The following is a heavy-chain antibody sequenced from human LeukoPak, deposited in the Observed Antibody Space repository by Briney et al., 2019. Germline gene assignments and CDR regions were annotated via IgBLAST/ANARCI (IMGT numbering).Heavy chain of an antibody. D-gene: IGHD4/OR15-4a*01. CDR2: ISSSGNAI. V-gene: IGHV3-48*03. CDR1: GFTFSSYE. CDR3: ARIGYGVSFDY. J-gene: IGHJ4*02. Sequence: GGSLRLSCAASGFTFSSYEMNWVRQAPGQGLEWVSYISSSGNAIYYADSVKGRFTISRDNAKNSLYLQMNSLRAEDTAVYYCARIGYGVSFDYWGQGTLVSVSS.